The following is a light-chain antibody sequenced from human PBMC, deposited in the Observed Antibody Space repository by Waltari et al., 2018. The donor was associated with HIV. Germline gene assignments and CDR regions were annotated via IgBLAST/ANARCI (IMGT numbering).Light chain of an antibody. CDR3: SSYGGVASYLI. V-gene: IGLV2-11*01. Sequence: HSALTPLRPVSGSPGRPVTFSCPGTRGDIGAYVYVSWFQKFPARAPKLLIFDVNRRPSGVPDRFSGFKSGDTASLTISVLQPDDESDYFCSSYGGVASYLIFGGGTTLTVL. J-gene: IGLJ2*01. CDR2: DVN. CDR1: RGDIGAYVY.